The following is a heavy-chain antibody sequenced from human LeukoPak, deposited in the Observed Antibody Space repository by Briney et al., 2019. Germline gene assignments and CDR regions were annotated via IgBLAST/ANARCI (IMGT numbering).Heavy chain of an antibody. CDR2: ISSSSNYI. D-gene: IGHD5-12*01. J-gene: IGHJ4*02. CDR3: ARKGAYAFDY. CDR1: GFTFSTYN. Sequence: PGGSLRLSCAASGFTFSTYNMNWVRQAPGKGLEWVSSISSSSNYIYYADSVKGRFTISRDNAKNSLYLQMNSLRVEDTAVYYCARKGAYAFDYWGQGTLVTVSS. V-gene: IGHV3-21*01.